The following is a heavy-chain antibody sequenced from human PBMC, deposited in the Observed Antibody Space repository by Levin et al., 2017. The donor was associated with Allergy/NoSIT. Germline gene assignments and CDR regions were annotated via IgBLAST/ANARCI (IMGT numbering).Heavy chain of an antibody. CDR3: ARDSALEVAGTGWLWGHYLDS. V-gene: IGHV3-30-3*01. CDR2: ISSDGNNK. CDR1: GFTFSRSA. J-gene: IGHJ4*02. D-gene: IGHD6-19*01. Sequence: GESLKISCAASGFTFSRSALHWVRQAPGKGLEWVAVISSDGNNKYYADSVKGRFTISRDNSKNTLYVQLNSLRAEDTAVYYCARDSALEVAGTGWLWGHYLDSWGQGTLVTVSS.